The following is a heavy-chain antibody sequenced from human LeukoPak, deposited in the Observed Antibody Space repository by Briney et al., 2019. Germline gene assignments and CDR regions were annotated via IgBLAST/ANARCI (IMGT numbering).Heavy chain of an antibody. CDR2: IYYSGST. V-gene: IGHV4-61*01. CDR1: GGSVSSGSYY. Sequence: SETLSLTCTVSGGSVSSGSYYWSWIRQPPGKGLEWIGYIYYSGSTNYNPSLKSRVTISVDTSKNQFSLKLSSVTAADTAVHYCARFVVVTAVSSGYYFDYWGQGTLVTVSS. D-gene: IGHD3-3*01. J-gene: IGHJ4*02. CDR3: ARFVVVTAVSSGYYFDY.